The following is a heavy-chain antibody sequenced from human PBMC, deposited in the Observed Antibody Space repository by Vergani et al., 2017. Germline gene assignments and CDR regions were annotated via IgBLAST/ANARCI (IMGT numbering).Heavy chain of an antibody. Sequence: QVQLVESGGGVVQPGRSLRLSCAASGFTFSSYAMHWVRQAPGKGLEWVAVISYDGSNKYYADSVKGRFTISRDNSKNTLYLQMNSLRAEDTAVYYCARDRIPTDYGSGSPRYWFDPWGQGTLVTVSS. CDR3: ARDRIPTDYGSGSPRYWFDP. CDR1: GFTFSSYA. CDR2: ISYDGSNK. D-gene: IGHD3-10*01. J-gene: IGHJ5*02. V-gene: IGHV3-30-3*01.